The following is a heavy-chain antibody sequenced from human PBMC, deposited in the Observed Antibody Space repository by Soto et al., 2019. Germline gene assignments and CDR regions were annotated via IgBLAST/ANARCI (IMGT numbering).Heavy chain of an antibody. Sequence: PSETLSLTCTVSGGSISSYYWSWIRQPPGTGLEWIGYIYYSGSTNYNPSLKSRVTISVDTSKNQFSLKLSSVTAADTAVYYCARGGRITMVRGVIFDAFDIWGQGTMVTASS. CDR3: ARGGRITMVRGVIFDAFDI. CDR2: IYYSGST. CDR1: GGSISSYY. D-gene: IGHD3-10*01. J-gene: IGHJ3*02. V-gene: IGHV4-59*01.